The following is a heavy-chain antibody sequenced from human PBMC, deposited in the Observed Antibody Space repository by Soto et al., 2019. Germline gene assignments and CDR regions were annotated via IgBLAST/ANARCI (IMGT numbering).Heavy chain of an antibody. J-gene: IGHJ6*02. CDR1: SGPSSSHN. Sequence: QVQLQQSGQGLVKPSETLSLTCSVSSGPSSSHNWGWIRQPPGRGLESIGYVYSTGGTSYNPSLKSRVTISVDTSTNHISLTLTSVTVADTAVYYCVRQGIGNLHGLVDVWGQGTTVRVSS. CDR2: VYSTGGT. V-gene: IGHV4-59*08. D-gene: IGHD1-1*01. CDR3: VRQGIGNLHGLVDV.